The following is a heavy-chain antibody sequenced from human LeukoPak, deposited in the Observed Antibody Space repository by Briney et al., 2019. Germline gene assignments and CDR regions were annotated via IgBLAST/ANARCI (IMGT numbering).Heavy chain of an antibody. V-gene: IGHV1-18*01. CDR1: GYTFTSYG. Sequence: ASVKVSCKASGYTFTSYGISWVRQAPGQGLEWMGWISAYNGNTNYAQKLQGRVTMTTDTSTSTAYMELRSLRSDDTAVYYCARVADICTSCYTEVKYYYYYMDVWGKGTTVTVSS. J-gene: IGHJ6*03. CDR3: ARVADICTSCYTEVKYYYYYMDV. D-gene: IGHD2-2*02. CDR2: ISAYNGNT.